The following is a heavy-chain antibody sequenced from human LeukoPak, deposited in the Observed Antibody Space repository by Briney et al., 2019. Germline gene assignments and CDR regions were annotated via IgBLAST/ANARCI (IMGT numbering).Heavy chain of an antibody. J-gene: IGHJ6*02. CDR3: ARPTSIIPASNVYYYYYAMDV. D-gene: IGHD2-2*01. V-gene: IGHV1-46*01. CDR2: INPSGGTT. Sequence: GASVKVSCKASGYTFTSYYMHWVRQAPGQGLEWMGIINPSGGTTTYAHKFQDRVTMTRDTSTSTVYMEVSSLRPEDTAVYYCARPTSIIPASNVYYYYYAMDVWGQGTTVTVSS. CDR1: GYTFTSYY.